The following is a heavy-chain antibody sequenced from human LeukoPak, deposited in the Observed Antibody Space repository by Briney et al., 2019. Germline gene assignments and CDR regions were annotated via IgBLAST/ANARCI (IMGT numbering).Heavy chain of an antibody. CDR1: GVSISSSNSY. CDR3: ARTTMVRGTYYMDV. Sequence: RSSETLSLTCTVSGVSISSSNSYWSWIRQPAGKGLEWIGYIYYSGYTNYNPSLKSRVTISVDTSKNQFSLKLGSVTAADTAVYYCARTTMVRGTYYMDVWGKGTTVTISS. J-gene: IGHJ6*03. D-gene: IGHD3-10*01. CDR2: IYYSGYT. V-gene: IGHV4-61*10.